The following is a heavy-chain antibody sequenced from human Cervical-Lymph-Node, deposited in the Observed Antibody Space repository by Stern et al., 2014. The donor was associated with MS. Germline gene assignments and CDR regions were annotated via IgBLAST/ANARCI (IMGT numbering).Heavy chain of an antibody. CDR1: GYTFTSYG. Sequence: QVQLVQSGAEVKKPGASVKVSCKASGYTFTSYGISWVRQAPGHGLEWMGMFSVYNDTTNYAQKLHGRVTMTTDPSTSTAYMEMRSLRSDDTAVYYCARGLIGSENAFDIWGQGTMVTVSS. CDR2: FSVYNDTT. CDR3: ARGLIGSENAFDI. V-gene: IGHV1-18*01. D-gene: IGHD2-15*01. J-gene: IGHJ3*02.